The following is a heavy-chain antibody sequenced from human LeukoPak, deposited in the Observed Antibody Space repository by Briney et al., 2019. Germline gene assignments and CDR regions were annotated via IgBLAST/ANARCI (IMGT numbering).Heavy chain of an antibody. CDR2: TSDSGGST. J-gene: IGHJ4*02. CDR1: EFTFSSSD. Sequence: PGGSLRLSCAASEFTFSSSDTTWVRQAPGKGLEWVSATSDSGGSTYYADSVKGRFTISRDNSKNTLYLQMNSLRAEDTAVYYYARRGNRHSDYWGQGTLVTVSS. D-gene: IGHD2/OR15-2a*01. CDR3: ARRGNRHSDY. V-gene: IGHV3-23*01.